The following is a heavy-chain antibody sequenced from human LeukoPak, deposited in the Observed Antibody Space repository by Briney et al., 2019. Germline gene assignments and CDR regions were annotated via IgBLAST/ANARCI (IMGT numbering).Heavy chain of an antibody. CDR1: GDSVSSNSAA. CDR2: TYYRSKWYN. J-gene: IGHJ6*02. V-gene: IGHV6-1*01. CDR3: ARARGYSGYDLEEDPSIPYGMDV. Sequence: SQTLSLTCAISGDSVSSNSAAWNWIRQSPSRGLEWLGRTYYRSKWYNDYAVSVKSRITINPDTSKNQFSLQLNSVTPEDTAVYYCARARGYSGYDLEEDPSIPYGMDVWGQGTTVTVSS. D-gene: IGHD5-12*01.